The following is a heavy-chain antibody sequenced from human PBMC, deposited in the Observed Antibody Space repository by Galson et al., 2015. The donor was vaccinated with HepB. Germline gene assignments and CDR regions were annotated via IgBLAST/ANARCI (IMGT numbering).Heavy chain of an antibody. CDR1: GLTFSCYW. CDR3: ARVLAYCGGDCYHGDAFDI. CDR2: IKQDGSEK. J-gene: IGHJ3*02. V-gene: IGHV3-7*01. D-gene: IGHD2-21*02. Sequence: SLRLSCAASGLTFSCYWMSWVRQAPGKGLEWVANIKQDGSEKYYVDSVKGRFTISRDNAKNSLYLQMNSLRAEDTAVYYCARVLAYCGGDCYHGDAFDIWGQGTMVTVSS.